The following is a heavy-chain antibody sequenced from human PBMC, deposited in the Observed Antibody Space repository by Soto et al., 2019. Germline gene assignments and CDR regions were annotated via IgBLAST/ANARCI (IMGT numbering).Heavy chain of an antibody. CDR2: ITYDGSTK. D-gene: IGHD2-21*01. CDR3: ARESLGYIVQY. Sequence: QVQLVESGGGVVQPGRSLRLSCAASGFTFRSYAMQWVRQAPGKGLEWVALITYDGSTKYYADSVKGRFTISRDNSRETLDLQMNSLTDEDTDIYYCARESLGYIVQYWGQGTLVSVSS. J-gene: IGHJ1*01. V-gene: IGHV3-30-3*01. CDR1: GFTFRSYA.